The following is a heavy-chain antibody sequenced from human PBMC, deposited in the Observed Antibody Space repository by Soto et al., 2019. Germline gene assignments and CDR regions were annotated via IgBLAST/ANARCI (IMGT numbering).Heavy chain of an antibody. CDR2: IYYSGST. CDR3: ARIVESGYTIDFDL. J-gene: IGHJ2*01. CDR1: GGSISSGDYY. Sequence: QVRLQESGPGLVKPSQTLSLTCTVPGGSISSGDYYWSWIRQPPGKGLEWIGYIYYSGSTNYNPSLSSRVTISVDTSKNQFSLNLSSVTAADTAVYYCARIVESGYTIDFDLWGRGTLVTVSS. D-gene: IGHD3-16*02. V-gene: IGHV4-30-4*01.